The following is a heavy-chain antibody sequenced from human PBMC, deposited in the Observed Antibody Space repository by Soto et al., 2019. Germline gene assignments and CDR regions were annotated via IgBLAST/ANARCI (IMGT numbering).Heavy chain of an antibody. Sequence: QVQVVESGGGLVKPGGSLRLSCAASGFTFSDYYMTWIRQAPGKGLEWVSYISSGSSYTNYADSVKGRFTISRDNAKNSLYLQMNSLRAQDTAVYYCAREGSGWSLFDYWGQGTLVTVSS. CDR3: AREGSGWSLFDY. V-gene: IGHV3-11*06. CDR1: GFTFSDYY. J-gene: IGHJ4*02. CDR2: ISSGSSYT. D-gene: IGHD6-19*01.